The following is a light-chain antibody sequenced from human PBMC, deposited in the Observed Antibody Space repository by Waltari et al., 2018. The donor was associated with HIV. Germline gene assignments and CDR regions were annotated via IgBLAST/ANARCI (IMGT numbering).Light chain of an antibody. CDR3: CSYAGLYTYV. CDR1: SGAIGSYDY. J-gene: IGLJ1*01. CDR2: NVT. V-gene: IGLV2-11*01. Sequence: QSALTQPHLVSGSPGQPVTISFTGTSGAIGSYDYVSCYQQHPGEAPKLMIYNVTQRPSGVPDRFSGSKSGDTASLTISGLQAEDEADYFCCSYAGLYTYVFGTGTKVTVL.